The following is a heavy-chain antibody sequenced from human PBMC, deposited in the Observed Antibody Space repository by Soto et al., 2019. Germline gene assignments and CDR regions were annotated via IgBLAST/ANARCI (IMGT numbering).Heavy chain of an antibody. V-gene: IGHV1-3*01. CDR1: GYTFPAYT. D-gene: IGHD6-19*01. J-gene: IGHJ4*02. Sequence: ASVKVSCKASGYTFPAYTMNWVRQAPGQRPEWMGWIIVGNGKTRYSQKFQGRITFTRDTSASTVYLELSSLRSEDTAMYYCARKTAVTDYYFDYWSQGTLVTVSS. CDR3: ARKTAVTDYYFDY. CDR2: IIVGNGKT.